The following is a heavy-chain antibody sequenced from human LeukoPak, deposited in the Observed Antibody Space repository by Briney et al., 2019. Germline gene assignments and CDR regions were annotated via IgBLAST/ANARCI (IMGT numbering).Heavy chain of an antibody. CDR1: GGSISSYY. D-gene: IGHD2-2*01. Sequence: KPSETLSLTCTVSGGSISSYYWSWIRQPAGKGLEWIGRIYTSGSTNYNPSRKRRVTMSVDTSKNQFSLKLSSVTAADTAVYYCARDWSALPAAKENLFDYWGQGTLVTVSS. V-gene: IGHV4-4*07. CDR3: ARDWSALPAAKENLFDY. CDR2: IYTSGST. J-gene: IGHJ4*02.